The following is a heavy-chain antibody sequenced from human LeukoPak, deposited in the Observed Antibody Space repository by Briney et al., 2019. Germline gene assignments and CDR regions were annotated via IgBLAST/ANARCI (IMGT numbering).Heavy chain of an antibody. CDR1: GGSISSYY. J-gene: IGHJ4*02. V-gene: IGHV4-59*01. D-gene: IGHD3-3*01. CDR3: ARQITIFGAWSFDY. Sequence: SETLSLTCTVPGGSISSYYWSWFRQPPGKGLEWIGYIYYSGSTNYNPSLKSRVTISVDTSKNQFSLKLSSVTAADTAVYYCARQITIFGAWSFDYWGQGTLVTVSS. CDR2: IYYSGST.